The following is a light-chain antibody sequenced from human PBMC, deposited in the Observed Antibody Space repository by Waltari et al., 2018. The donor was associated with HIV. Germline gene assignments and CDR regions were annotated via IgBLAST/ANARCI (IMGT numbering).Light chain of an antibody. CDR3: GTWDSSLSAGRV. J-gene: IGLJ2*01. CDR1: TSHIGNNY. Sequence: QSVLTPPPSVSAAPGQKVTISCSGSTSHIGNNYVSWYQQLPGTAPKLLIYDNNKRPSGIPDRCSGSKSGTSATLGITGLQTGDEADYYCGTWDSSLSAGRVFGGGTKLTVL. V-gene: IGLV1-51*01. CDR2: DNN.